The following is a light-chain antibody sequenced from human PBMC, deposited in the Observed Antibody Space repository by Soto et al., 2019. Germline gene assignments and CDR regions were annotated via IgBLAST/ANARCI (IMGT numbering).Light chain of an antibody. CDR3: QQSHTTPLT. J-gene: IGKJ4*01. CDR1: QNIGNS. Sequence: DIQMTQSPSSLSASVRDGVTITCRASQNIGNSLNWYQQKPGKAPSLLIESASSLHSGVPSRFTGSGSGTDFTLTISSLETEDSATYYCQQSHTTPLTFGGGTKVEIK. V-gene: IGKV1-39*01. CDR2: SAS.